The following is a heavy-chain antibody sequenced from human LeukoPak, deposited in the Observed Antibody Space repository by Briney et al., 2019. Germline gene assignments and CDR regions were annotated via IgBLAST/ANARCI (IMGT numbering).Heavy chain of an antibody. D-gene: IGHD6-13*01. J-gene: IGHJ4*02. CDR1: GFTFSTYW. V-gene: IGHV3-7*01. CDR2: IKQDGSEK. CDR3: ARDSAGNDY. Sequence: GGSLRLSCAASGFTFSTYWMSWVHQAPGKGLEWVANIKQDGSEKYYVDSVKGRFTISRDNAKNSLYLQMNSLRAEDTAMYYCARDSAGNDYWGQGTLVTVSS.